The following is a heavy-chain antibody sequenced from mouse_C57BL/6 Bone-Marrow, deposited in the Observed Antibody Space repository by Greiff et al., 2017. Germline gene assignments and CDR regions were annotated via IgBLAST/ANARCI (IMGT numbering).Heavy chain of an antibody. CDR1: GYTFTSYW. CDR2: IYPGSGST. D-gene: IGHD1-1*01. V-gene: IGHV1-55*01. J-gene: IGHJ4*01. CDR3: ARTTLVATSGDY. Sequence: QVQLQQPGAELVKPGASVKMSCTASGYTFTSYWITWVKQRPGQGLEWIGDIYPGSGSTNYNEKFKSKATLTVDTASSTAYMQLSSLTSEDSAVYYFARTTLVATSGDYWGQGTSVTVSS.